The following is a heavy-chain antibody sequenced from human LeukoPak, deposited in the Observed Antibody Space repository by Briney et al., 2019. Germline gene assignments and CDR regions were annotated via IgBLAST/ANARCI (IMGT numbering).Heavy chain of an antibody. CDR2: ISRNSAGI. CDR1: GFTLDEYA. CDR3: AKDYSSSWYAGHFDY. J-gene: IGHJ4*02. D-gene: IGHD6-13*01. V-gene: IGHV3-9*01. Sequence: LKISCAAPGFTLDEYAMHLVRQAPGKGLELVSRISRNSAGIGYAGSVGGRFTISRDNATNSLYLQMHSLRAEDTALYYCAKDYSSSWYAGHFDYWGQGTLVTVSS.